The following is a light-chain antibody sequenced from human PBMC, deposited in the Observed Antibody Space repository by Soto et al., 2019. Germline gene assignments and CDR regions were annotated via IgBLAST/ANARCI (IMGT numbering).Light chain of an antibody. Sequence: QSVLTQPPSASGSPGQSLTISCAGTGGDVGAYKYVSWYQQHPGKAPKLIIYEVDKRPSGVPDRFSGSKSGNTASLTVSGLQAEDEADYYCSSYGGSNIPLYVFXTGTKVTVL. CDR3: SSYGGSNIPLYV. J-gene: IGLJ1*01. V-gene: IGLV2-8*01. CDR1: GGDVGAYKY. CDR2: EVD.